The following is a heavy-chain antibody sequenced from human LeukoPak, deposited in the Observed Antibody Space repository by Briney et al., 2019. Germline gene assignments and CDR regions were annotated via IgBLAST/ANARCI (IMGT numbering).Heavy chain of an antibody. V-gene: IGHV3-33*01. CDR2: IWYDGSNK. CDR1: GFTFSSYG. D-gene: IGHD1-26*01. Sequence: GGSLRLSCAASGFTFSSYGMHCVRQAPGKGLEWVAVIWYDGSNKYYADSVKGRFTISRDNSKNTLYLQMDSLRAEDTAVYYCARDYSGTNSWQDYWGQGTLVTVSS. J-gene: IGHJ4*02. CDR3: ARDYSGTNSWQDY.